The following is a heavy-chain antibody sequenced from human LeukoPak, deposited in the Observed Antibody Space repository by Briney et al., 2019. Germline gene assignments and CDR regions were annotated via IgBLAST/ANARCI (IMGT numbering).Heavy chain of an antibody. V-gene: IGHV4-34*01. CDR2: INHSGST. Sequence: PSETLSLTCAVYGGSVSGNYWSWIRQPPGKGLEWIGEINHSGSTNYNPSLKSRVTISVDTSKNQFSLKLSSVTAADTAVYYCARGPKTDIVVVPAATFLDYWGQGTLVTVSS. D-gene: IGHD2-2*01. CDR1: GGSVSGNY. CDR3: ARGPKTDIVVVPAATFLDY. J-gene: IGHJ4*02.